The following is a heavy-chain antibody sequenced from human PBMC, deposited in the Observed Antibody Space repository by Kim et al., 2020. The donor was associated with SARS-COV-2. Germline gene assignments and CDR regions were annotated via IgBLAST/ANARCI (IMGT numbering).Heavy chain of an antibody. Sequence: YAQKLQGRVTMTTDTSTSTAYMELRSLRSDDTAVYYCARLGGEVYAKPIDYWGQGTLVTVSS. J-gene: IGHJ4*02. D-gene: IGHD2-8*01. V-gene: IGHV1-18*01. CDR3: ARLGGEVYAKPIDY.